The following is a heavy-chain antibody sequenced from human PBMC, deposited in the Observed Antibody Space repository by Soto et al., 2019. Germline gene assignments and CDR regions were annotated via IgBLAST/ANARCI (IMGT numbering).Heavy chain of an antibody. V-gene: IGHV1-69*04. Sequence: SVKVSCKASGGTFSSYTISWVRQAPGQGLEWMGRIIPILGIANYAQKFQGRVTITADKSTSTAYMELSSLRSEDTAVYYCARDGALVRGVIMALDYWGQGTLVTVSS. D-gene: IGHD3-10*01. CDR2: IIPILGIA. CDR1: GGTFSSYT. J-gene: IGHJ4*02. CDR3: ARDGALVRGVIMALDY.